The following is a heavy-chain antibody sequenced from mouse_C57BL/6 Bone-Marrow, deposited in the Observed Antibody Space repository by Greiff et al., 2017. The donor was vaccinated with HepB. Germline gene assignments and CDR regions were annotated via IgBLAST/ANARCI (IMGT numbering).Heavy chain of an antibody. CDR3: ARGRTTGYFDY. CDR2: IDPANGHT. V-gene: IGHV14-3*01. CDR1: GFNIKNSY. D-gene: IGHD1-1*01. Sequence: EVQLQQSVAELVRPGASVKLSCTASGFNIKNSYMHWVKQRPEQGLEWIGRIDPANGHTKYAPKFPGKATITADTSATTAYLQLSSVTAEDTAIYYCARGRTTGYFDYWGQGTTLTVSS. J-gene: IGHJ2*01.